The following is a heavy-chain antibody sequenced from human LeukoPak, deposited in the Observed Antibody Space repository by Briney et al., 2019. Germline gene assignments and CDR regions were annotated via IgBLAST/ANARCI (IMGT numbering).Heavy chain of an antibody. V-gene: IGHV3-74*03. J-gene: IGHJ4*02. D-gene: IGHD5/OR15-5a*01. CDR2: VNNDGSST. CDR1: GFIFSNYW. CDR3: AKGGLRVTDY. Sequence: GGSLRLSRAASGFIFSNYWMHWVRQAPGKGLVWVSRVNNDGSSTTYADSVKGRFTISRDNAKNTLYLQMNSLRAEDTAVYYCAKGGLRVTDYWGQGTLVTVSS.